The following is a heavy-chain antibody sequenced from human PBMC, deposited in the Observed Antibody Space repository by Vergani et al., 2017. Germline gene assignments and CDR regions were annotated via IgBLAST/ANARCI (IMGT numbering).Heavy chain of an antibody. CDR3: ARAWGSSGWYSSYGMDV. CDR1: GGSFSGYY. Sequence: QVQLQQWGAGLLKPSETLSLTCAVYGGSFSGYYWSWIRQPPGKGLEWIGEINHSGSTNYNPSLKSRVTISVDTSKNQFSLKLSSVTAADTAAYYCARAWGSSGWYSSYGMDVGGQGTTVTVSS. J-gene: IGHJ6*02. V-gene: IGHV4-34*01. D-gene: IGHD6-19*01. CDR2: INHSGST.